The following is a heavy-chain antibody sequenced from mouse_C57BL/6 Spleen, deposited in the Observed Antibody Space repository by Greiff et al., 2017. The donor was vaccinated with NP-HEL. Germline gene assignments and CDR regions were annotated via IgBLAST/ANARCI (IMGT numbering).Heavy chain of an antibody. D-gene: IGHD2-1*01. V-gene: IGHV2-5*01. Sequence: VMLVESGPGLVQPSQSLSITCTVSGFSLTSYGVHWVRQSPGKGLEWLGVIWRGGSTDYNAAFMSRLSITKDNSKSQVFFKMNSLQADDTAIYYCANIYYGNYHAMDYWGQGTSVTVSS. CDR3: ANIYYGNYHAMDY. J-gene: IGHJ4*01. CDR1: GFSLTSYG. CDR2: IWRGGST.